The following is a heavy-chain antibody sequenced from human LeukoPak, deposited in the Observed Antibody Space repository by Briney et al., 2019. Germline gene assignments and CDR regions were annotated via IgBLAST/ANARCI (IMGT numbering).Heavy chain of an antibody. Sequence: QAGGSLRLSCAAAGFTLNTYVMHWVRQAPGKGLEWLAFIRYDGSNKNYADSVKGRFTISRDNTKNNLYLQMNSLRAEDTAVYYCAKDGGSDPDSFDIWGQGTMVTVSS. CDR2: IRYDGSNK. J-gene: IGHJ3*02. V-gene: IGHV3-30*02. D-gene: IGHD2-15*01. CDR1: GFTLNTYV. CDR3: AKDGGSDPDSFDI.